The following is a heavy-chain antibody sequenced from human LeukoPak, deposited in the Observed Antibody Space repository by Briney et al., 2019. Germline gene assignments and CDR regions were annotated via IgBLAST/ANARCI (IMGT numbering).Heavy chain of an antibody. Sequence: GGSLRPSCVDSGFTFSSFAMSWVRQAPGKGLEWVSTISSSGSTTYYVDSVKGRFTISRDNSRNTLYLQMNSLRGEDTAVYYCAREPPAFDYWGQGTLVTVS. J-gene: IGHJ4*02. V-gene: IGHV3-23*01. CDR2: ISSSGSTT. CDR1: GFTFSSFA. CDR3: AREPPAFDY.